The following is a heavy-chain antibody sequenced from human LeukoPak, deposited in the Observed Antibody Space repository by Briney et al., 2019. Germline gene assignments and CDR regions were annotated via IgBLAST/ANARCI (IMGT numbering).Heavy chain of an antibody. D-gene: IGHD4-17*01. CDR3: ASFEDYGDPIFDY. Sequence: SETLSLTCTVSGGSISSSSYDWGWIRQPPGKGLEWIGSIYYSGCTYYNPSLKSRFTISVDTSKNQFSLKLSSVTAADTAVYYCASFEDYGDPIFDYWGQGTLVTVSS. CDR2: IYYSGCT. J-gene: IGHJ4*02. CDR1: GGSISSSSYD. V-gene: IGHV4-39*01.